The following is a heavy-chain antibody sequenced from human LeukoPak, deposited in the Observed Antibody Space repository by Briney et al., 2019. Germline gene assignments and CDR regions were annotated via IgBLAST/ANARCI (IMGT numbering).Heavy chain of an antibody. CDR3: ASGDCSGGSCYVPWEARKRWAFNAFDI. CDR2: IIPIFGTA. CDR1: GGTFSSYA. D-gene: IGHD2-15*01. V-gene: IGHV1-69*05. Sequence: SVKVSCKASGGTFSSYAISWVRQAPGQGPEWMGGIIPIFGTANYAQKFQGRVTITTDESTSTAYMELSSLRSEDTAVYYCASGDCSGGSCYVPWEARKRWAFNAFDIWGQGTMVTVSS. J-gene: IGHJ3*02.